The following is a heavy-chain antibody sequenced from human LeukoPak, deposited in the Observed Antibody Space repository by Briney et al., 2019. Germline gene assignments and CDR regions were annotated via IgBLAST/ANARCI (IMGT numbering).Heavy chain of an antibody. Sequence: GSSVKVSCKASGGTFSSYAISWVRQAPGQGLEWMGGIIPIFGTANYAQKFQGRVTITADESTSTAYMELSSLRSEDTAVYYCARDHIWGGYCSSTSCYGIGFDYWGQGTLVTVSS. V-gene: IGHV1-69*01. J-gene: IGHJ4*02. CDR2: IIPIFGTA. D-gene: IGHD2-2*01. CDR1: GGTFSSYA. CDR3: ARDHIWGGYCSSTSCYGIGFDY.